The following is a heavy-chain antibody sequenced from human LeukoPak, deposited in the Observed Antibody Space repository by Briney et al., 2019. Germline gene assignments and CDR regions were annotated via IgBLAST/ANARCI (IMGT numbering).Heavy chain of an antibody. CDR3: VTIRSYYFDY. Sequence: PGGSLRLSCAASGFTFSSNGMHWVRQAPGKGLEWVAFIRYDGSNKYYADSAKGRFTISRDNSKNTLYLQMNSLRAEDTAVYYCVTIRSYYFDYWGQGTLVTVSS. D-gene: IGHD3-16*02. CDR1: GFTFSSNG. J-gene: IGHJ4*02. CDR2: IRYDGSNK. V-gene: IGHV3-30*02.